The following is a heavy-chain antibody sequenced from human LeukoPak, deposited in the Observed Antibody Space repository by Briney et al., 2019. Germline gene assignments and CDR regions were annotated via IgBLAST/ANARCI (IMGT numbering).Heavy chain of an antibody. V-gene: IGHV4-34*01. CDR2: INHSGST. CDR3: ARLIRAAAGTWGYYHYYMDV. J-gene: IGHJ6*03. Sequence: SETLSLTCAVYGGSFSGYYWSWIRQPPGKGLEWIGEINHSGSTNYNPSLKSRVTISVDTSKNQFSLKLSSVTAADTAVYYCARLIRAAAGTWGYYHYYMDVWGKGTTVTVSS. D-gene: IGHD6-13*01. CDR1: GGSFSGYY.